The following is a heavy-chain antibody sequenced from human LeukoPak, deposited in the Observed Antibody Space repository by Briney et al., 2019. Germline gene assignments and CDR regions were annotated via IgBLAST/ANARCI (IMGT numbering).Heavy chain of an antibody. D-gene: IGHD6-6*01. CDR1: GFTFSSYG. V-gene: IGHV3-21*01. Sequence: PGGSLRLSCAASGFTFSSYGMHRVRQAPGKGLEWVSCISKGSAYIYYADSVKGRFTISRDNAKNSLYLQMSSLRAEDTAVYYCAREEDSTAIRSSDGMDVWGQGTTVTVSS. CDR3: AREEDSTAIRSSDGMDV. CDR2: ISKGSAYI. J-gene: IGHJ6*02.